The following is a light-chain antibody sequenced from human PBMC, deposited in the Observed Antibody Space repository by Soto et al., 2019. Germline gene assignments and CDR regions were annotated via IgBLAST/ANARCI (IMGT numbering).Light chain of an antibody. CDR1: QGISSY. J-gene: IGKJ5*01. CDR2: AAS. V-gene: IGKV1-8*01. CDR3: QQSYSTPIT. Sequence: AIRMTQSPSSFSASTVDRVTITCRASQGISSYLAWYQQKPGKAPKLLIYAASTLQSGVPSRFSGSGSGTDFTLTISCLQSEDFATYYCQQSYSTPITFGQGTRLEIK.